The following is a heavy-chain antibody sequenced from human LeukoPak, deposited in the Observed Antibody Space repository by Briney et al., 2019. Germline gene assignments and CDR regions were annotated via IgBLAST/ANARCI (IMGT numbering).Heavy chain of an antibody. V-gene: IGHV1-18*01. D-gene: IGHD6-19*01. CDR2: ISAYNGNT. CDR1: GYTFTSYG. CDR3: ARVKIGHSSGWVFDY. Sequence: ASVKVSCKASGYTFTSYGISWVRQAPGQGLEWMGWISAYNGNTNYAQKLQGRVTMTTDTSTSTAYMELRSLRSDDTAVYYCARVKIGHSSGWVFDYWGQGTLVTVSS. J-gene: IGHJ4*02.